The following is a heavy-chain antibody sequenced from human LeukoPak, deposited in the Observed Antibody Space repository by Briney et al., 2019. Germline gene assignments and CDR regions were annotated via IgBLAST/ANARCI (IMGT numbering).Heavy chain of an antibody. D-gene: IGHD1-26*01. V-gene: IGHV4-34*01. CDR2: INHSGST. CDR3: ARGVGATNYYYGMDV. J-gene: IGHJ6*02. Sequence: PSETLSLTCAVYSGSFSGYYWSWIRRPPGKGLEWIGEINHSGSTNCNPSLKSRVTISVDTSKNQFSLKLSSVTAADTAVYYCARGVGATNYYYGMDVWGQGTTVTVSS. CDR1: SGSFSGYY.